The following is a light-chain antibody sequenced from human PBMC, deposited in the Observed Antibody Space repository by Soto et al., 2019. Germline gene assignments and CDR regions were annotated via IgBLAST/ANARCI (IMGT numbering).Light chain of an antibody. CDR1: QSVASN. CDR3: QQYYNWPPYT. J-gene: IGKJ2*01. CDR2: GAS. Sequence: EIVMTQSPATLSVSPGGRATLSCRASQSVASNLAWYQQKPGQAPRLLIHGASIRATGVPTRFSGSGAGTEFTLIISSLQSEDCAIYYCQQYYNWPPYTFGQGTKLEIK. V-gene: IGKV3-15*01.